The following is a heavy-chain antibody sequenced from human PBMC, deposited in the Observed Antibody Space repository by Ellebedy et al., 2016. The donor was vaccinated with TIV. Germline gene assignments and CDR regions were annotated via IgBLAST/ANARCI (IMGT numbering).Heavy chain of an antibody. CDR2: ISYDGNNK. J-gene: IGHJ4*02. Sequence: GGSLRLXCAASGFTFSSYAMHWVRQAPGKGLEWVAVISYDGNNKYYADSVKGRFTISRDNSKNTLYLQMNSLRTEDTAVYYCARGPITMVRGVNFDYWGQGTLVTVSS. D-gene: IGHD3-10*01. CDR1: GFTFSSYA. V-gene: IGHV3-30*04. CDR3: ARGPITMVRGVNFDY.